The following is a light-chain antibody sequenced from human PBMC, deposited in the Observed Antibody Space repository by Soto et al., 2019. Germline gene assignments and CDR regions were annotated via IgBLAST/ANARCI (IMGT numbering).Light chain of an antibody. Sequence: QSFLTQPPSASGSPGQSVAISCTGTISDVGGYNYVSWYQQHPGKAPKLMIYEVNKLPSGVPDRSSGSKSGNTASLTVSGLQAEDEADYYCSSYAGSSNVFGTGTKVNVL. CDR2: EVN. J-gene: IGLJ1*01. CDR3: SSYAGSSNV. CDR1: ISDVGGYNY. V-gene: IGLV2-8*01.